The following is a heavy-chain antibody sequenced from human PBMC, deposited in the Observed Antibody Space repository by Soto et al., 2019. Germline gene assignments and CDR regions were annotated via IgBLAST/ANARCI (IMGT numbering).Heavy chain of an antibody. CDR3: ARGRREYSGYDAFDI. Sequence: GGSLRLSCAASGFTFSSYSMNWVRQAPGKGLEWVSSISSSSSYIYYADSVKGRFTISRDNAKNSLYLQMNSLRAEDTAVYYCARGRREYSGYDAFDIWGQGKMVTVSS. CDR2: ISSSSSYI. V-gene: IGHV3-21*01. CDR1: GFTFSSYS. D-gene: IGHD5-12*01. J-gene: IGHJ3*02.